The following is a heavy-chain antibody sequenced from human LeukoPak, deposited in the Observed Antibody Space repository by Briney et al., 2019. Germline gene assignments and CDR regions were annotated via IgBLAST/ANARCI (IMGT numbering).Heavy chain of an antibody. V-gene: IGHV3-13*01. D-gene: IGHD5-24*01. CDR3: ARARRGGYKPGSFDY. Sequence: GGSLRLSCAASGFTFSSYDMHWVRQATGKGLEWVSAIGTAGDTYYPGSVKGRFTISRENAKNSLYLQMNSLRAGDTAVYYCARARRGGYKPGSFDYWGQGTLVTVSS. CDR1: GFTFSSYD. J-gene: IGHJ4*02. CDR2: IGTAGDT.